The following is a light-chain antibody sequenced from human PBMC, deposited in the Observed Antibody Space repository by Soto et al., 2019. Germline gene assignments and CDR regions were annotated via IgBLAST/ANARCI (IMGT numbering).Light chain of an antibody. CDR3: QSYDSSLGVV. Sequence: QSVLTQPPSVSGAPGQRVTISCTGSSSNIGAGYDVHWYQQLPGTAPKLLIYGNSNRPSGVPDRFSGSKSGTSASLAITGLQAEDEADYYCQSYDSSLGVVFGGGTKLPS. CDR1: SSNIGAGYD. V-gene: IGLV1-40*01. CDR2: GNS. J-gene: IGLJ2*01.